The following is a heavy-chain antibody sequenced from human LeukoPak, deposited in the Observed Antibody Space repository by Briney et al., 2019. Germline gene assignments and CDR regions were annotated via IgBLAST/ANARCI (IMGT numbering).Heavy chain of an antibody. CDR2: INHSGST. CDR3: ARDRQLWRTDDAFDI. D-gene: IGHD5-18*01. CDR1: GGSFSGYY. J-gene: IGHJ3*02. V-gene: IGHV4-34*01. Sequence: SETLSLTCAVYGGSFSGYYWSWIRQPPGKGLEWIGEINHSGSTNYNPSLKSRVTISVDTSKNQFSLKLSSVTAADTAVYYCARDRQLWRTDDAFDIWGQGTMVTVSS.